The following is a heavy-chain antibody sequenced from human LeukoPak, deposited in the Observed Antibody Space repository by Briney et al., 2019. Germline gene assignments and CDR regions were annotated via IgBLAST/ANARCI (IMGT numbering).Heavy chain of an antibody. J-gene: IGHJ5*02. D-gene: IGHD1-14*01. V-gene: IGHV3-21*01. Sequence: PGGSLRLSCAASGFTFSSYSMNWVRQAPGKGLEWVSSISSSSSYIYYADSVKGRFTISRDNAKNSLYLQMNSLRAEDTAVYYCARGIGRPGSSNWFDPWGQGTLVTVSS. CDR3: ARGIGRPGSSNWFDP. CDR2: ISSSSSYI. CDR1: GFTFSSYS.